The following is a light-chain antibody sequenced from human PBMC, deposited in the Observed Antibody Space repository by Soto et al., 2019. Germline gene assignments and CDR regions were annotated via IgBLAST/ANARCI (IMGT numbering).Light chain of an antibody. CDR3: QEYGSYYRT. V-gene: IGKV1-5*03. J-gene: IGKJ1*01. Sequence: DIQMNQSPSTLSASVGDRVTLTCRASQSISTWLAWYQQKAGKAPKLLVYKASSLESGVPSRSSGNGSGTEFTLTITRLQPDDFATYYCQEYGSYYRTFVQGTKVEIK. CDR2: KAS. CDR1: QSISTW.